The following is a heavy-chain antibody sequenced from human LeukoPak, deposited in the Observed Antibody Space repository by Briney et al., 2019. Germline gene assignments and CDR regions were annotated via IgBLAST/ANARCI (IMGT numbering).Heavy chain of an antibody. V-gene: IGHV3-48*01. CDR2: ISSSSSTI. Sequence: PGGSLRLSCAASGFTFSSYSMNWVRQAPGKGLEWVSYISSSSSTIYYADSVKGRFTISRDNSKNTLYLQMNSLRAEDTAVYYCAKDSCSSTSCYTGIDYWGQGTLVTVSS. D-gene: IGHD2-2*02. J-gene: IGHJ4*02. CDR3: AKDSCSSTSCYTGIDY. CDR1: GFTFSSYS.